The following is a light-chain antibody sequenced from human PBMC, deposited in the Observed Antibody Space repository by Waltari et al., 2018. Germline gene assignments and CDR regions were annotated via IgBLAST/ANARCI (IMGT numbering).Light chain of an antibody. V-gene: IGKV4-1*01. Sequence: GERATINCKSSQSVLYSSNNKNYLAWYQQKPGQPPKLLIYWASTRESGVPDRFSGSGSGTDFTLTISSLQAEDVAVYYCQQYYSTPPTFGPGTKVDIK. CDR2: WAS. CDR3: QQYYSTPPT. CDR1: QSVLYSSNNKNY. J-gene: IGKJ3*01.